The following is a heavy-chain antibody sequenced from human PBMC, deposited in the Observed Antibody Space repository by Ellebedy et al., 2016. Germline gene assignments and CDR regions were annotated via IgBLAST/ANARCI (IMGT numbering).Heavy chain of an antibody. J-gene: IGHJ6*03. V-gene: IGHV3-11*06. Sequence: SVKGRFTISRDNAKNSLYLQMNSLRAEDTAVYYCARDSPPYYDFWSAYSHYYFYMDVWGKGTPVTVSS. CDR3: ARDSPPYYDFWSAYSHYYFYMDV. D-gene: IGHD3-3*01.